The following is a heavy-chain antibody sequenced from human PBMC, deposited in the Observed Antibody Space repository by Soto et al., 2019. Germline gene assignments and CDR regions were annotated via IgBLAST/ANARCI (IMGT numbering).Heavy chain of an antibody. CDR1: GFTFSSYS. CDR2: ISSTSNYI. Sequence: EVQLVESGGGLVKPGGSLRLSCAASGFTFSSYSMNWVRQAPGKGLEWVSSISSTSNYIYYADSMKGRFTISRDNAKNSLYLQMNSLRAEATAVYYCAGGLHLGEPTYYYYYYMDVWGRGTTVTVSS. V-gene: IGHV3-21*01. D-gene: IGHD3-16*01. CDR3: AGGLHLGEPTYYYYYYMDV. J-gene: IGHJ6*03.